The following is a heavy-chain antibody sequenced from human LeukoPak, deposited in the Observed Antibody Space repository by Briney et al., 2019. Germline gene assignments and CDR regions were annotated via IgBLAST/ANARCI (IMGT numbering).Heavy chain of an antibody. V-gene: IGHV1-2*02. Sequence: ASVKVSCKASGYTFTSYGISWVRQAPGQGLEWMGWINPNSGGTNYAQKFQGRVTMTRDTSISTAYMELSRLRSDDTAVYYCASSSSWSTSVGGFDYWGQGTLVTVSS. J-gene: IGHJ4*02. CDR3: ASSSSWSTSVGGFDY. D-gene: IGHD6-13*01. CDR2: INPNSGGT. CDR1: GYTFTSYG.